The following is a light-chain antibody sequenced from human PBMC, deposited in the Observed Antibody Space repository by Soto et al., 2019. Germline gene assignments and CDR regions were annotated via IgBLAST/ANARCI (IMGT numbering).Light chain of an antibody. CDR2: DDH. Sequence: QSVLTHPPSVSAAPGRKVPISSSGSRSAIGGHSVSWYQQLPGTAPQLLIYDDHKRPSGIPDRFSGSKSGTSATRCITGFQTGDEADYYCGSWDSSLSAYVFGTGTKVTGL. V-gene: IGLV1-51*01. CDR1: RSAIGGHS. J-gene: IGLJ1*01. CDR3: GSWDSSLSAYV.